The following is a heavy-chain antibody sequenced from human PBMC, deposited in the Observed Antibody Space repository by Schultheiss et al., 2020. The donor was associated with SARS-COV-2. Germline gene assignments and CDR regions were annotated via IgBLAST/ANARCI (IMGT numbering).Heavy chain of an antibody. D-gene: IGHD2-21*02. CDR2: MSYDGYNK. CDR1: GFIFSDYG. V-gene: IGHV3-30*03. J-gene: IGHJ1*01. Sequence: GESLKISCAVSGFIFSDYGMHWVRQAPGKGLEWLAVMSYDGYNKYYADSVKGRFTISRDNSKNTLYMQMNSLRPEDTAVYYCARDGLKYCAGNCYSGYFHHWGQGTLVTVSS. CDR3: ARDGLKYCAGNCYSGYFHH.